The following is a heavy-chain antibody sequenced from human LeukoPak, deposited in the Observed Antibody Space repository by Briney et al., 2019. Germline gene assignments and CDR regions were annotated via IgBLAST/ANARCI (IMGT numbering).Heavy chain of an antibody. J-gene: IGHJ6*03. D-gene: IGHD4-17*01. Sequence: GGSLRLSCVASGFTFSTYGIHWVRQAPGKGLEWVAFIRYDGANKWYAASVKGRFTISRENSKNTLYLQMNSLRIEDTAVYHCAKDRDYGDYPSAYYYYMDVWGKGTTVTVSS. V-gene: IGHV3-30*02. CDR1: GFTFSTYG. CDR3: AKDRDYGDYPSAYYYYMDV. CDR2: IRYDGANK.